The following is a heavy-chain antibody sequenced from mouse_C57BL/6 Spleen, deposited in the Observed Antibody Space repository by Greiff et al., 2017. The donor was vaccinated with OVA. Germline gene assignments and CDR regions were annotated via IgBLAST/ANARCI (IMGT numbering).Heavy chain of an antibody. CDR3: APLGVLDY. J-gene: IGHJ2*01. Sequence: VQLQQPGAELVKPGASVKLSCKASGYTFTSYWMQWVKQRPGQGLEWIGEIDPSESYTNYNQKFKGKATLTVDTSSSTAYMQLSSLTSEDSAVYYCAPLGVLDYWGQGTTLTVSS. CDR2: IDPSESYT. CDR1: GYTFTSYW. V-gene: IGHV1-50*01.